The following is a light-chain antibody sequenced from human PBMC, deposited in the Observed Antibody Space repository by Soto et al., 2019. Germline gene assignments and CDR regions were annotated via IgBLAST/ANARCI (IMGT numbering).Light chain of an antibody. CDR1: ETISNNF. CDR2: GAS. V-gene: IGKV3-20*01. Sequence: EIVFTQSPGTLSLSPGGRATLSCRATETISNNFLAWYQQKPGQAPRLLIYGASSRATGIPDRFSGSGSGTHFILTISRLEPEDFAVYYCQQYGTSPRAFGPGAKVDI. J-gene: IGKJ3*01. CDR3: QQYGTSPRA.